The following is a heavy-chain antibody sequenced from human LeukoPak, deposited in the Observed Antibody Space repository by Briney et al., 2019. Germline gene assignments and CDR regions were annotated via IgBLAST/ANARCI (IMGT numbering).Heavy chain of an antibody. CDR1: GGSISSGSYY. CDR3: AREGGYNYVWGSYRFSWNQRRYWFDP. J-gene: IGHJ5*02. D-gene: IGHD3-16*02. Sequence: PSETLSLTCTVSGGSISSGSYYWSWIRQPAGKGLEWIGRIYTSGSTNYNPSLKSRVTISVDTSKNQFSLKLSSVTAADTAVYYCAREGGYNYVWGSYRFSWNQRRYWFDPWGQGTLVTVSS. V-gene: IGHV4-61*02. CDR2: IYTSGST.